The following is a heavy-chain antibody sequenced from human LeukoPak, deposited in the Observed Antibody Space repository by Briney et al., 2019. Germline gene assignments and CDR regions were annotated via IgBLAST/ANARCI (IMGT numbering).Heavy chain of an antibody. D-gene: IGHD1-26*01. CDR1: GFNFKDFW. CDR3: VRLWEFDY. CDR2: ISQDGTET. V-gene: IGHV3-7*01. Sequence: PGGPLRLSCAAPGFNFKDFWMTWVRRPPGKGLQWVARISQDGTETLYADSVKGRFTLSKDNADKSLYLQMNSLTTEDTAVYYCVRLWEFDYWGQGTLVTVSS. J-gene: IGHJ4*02.